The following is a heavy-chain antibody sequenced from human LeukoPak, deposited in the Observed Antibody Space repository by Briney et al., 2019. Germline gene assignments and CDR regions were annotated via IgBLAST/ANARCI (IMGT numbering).Heavy chain of an antibody. CDR2: INPNTGDT. J-gene: IGHJ4*02. CDR3: ASYPRYSSSPPFDY. Sequence: ASVKVSCKASGYTFTGYYMHWVRQAPRQGLEWMGWINPNTGDTHYAQRFQGRVTMTRDTTINTAYMELNRLTSDDTAVYYCASYPRYSSSPPFDYWGQGTLVTVSS. D-gene: IGHD6-19*01. V-gene: IGHV1-2*02. CDR1: GYTFTGYY.